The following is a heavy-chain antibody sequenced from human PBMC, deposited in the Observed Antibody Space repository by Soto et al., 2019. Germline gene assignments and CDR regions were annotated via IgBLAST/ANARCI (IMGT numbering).Heavy chain of an antibody. CDR1: GGSISSGGYY. D-gene: IGHD1-20*01. CDR2: IYYSGST. CDR3: ARDGSREYNWNDAKYYYGMDV. V-gene: IGHV4-31*03. J-gene: IGHJ6*02. Sequence: QVQLQESGPGLVKPSQTLSLTCTVSGGSISSGGYYWSWIRQHPGKGLEWIGYIYYSGSTYYNPSLKSRVTIAVATSKNQFSLKLSSVTAADTAVYYCARDGSREYNWNDAKYYYGMDVWGQGTTVTVSS.